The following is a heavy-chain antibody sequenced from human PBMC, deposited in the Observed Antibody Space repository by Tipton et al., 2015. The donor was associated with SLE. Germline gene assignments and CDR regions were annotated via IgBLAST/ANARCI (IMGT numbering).Heavy chain of an antibody. V-gene: IGHV4-34*01. CDR1: GGSFSGFY. CDR3: ARHDEPRRAFGI. CDR2: INHSGST. J-gene: IGHJ3*02. Sequence: TLSLTCAVYGGSFSGFYWSWIRQPPGRGLEWIGEINHSGSTNYNPSLKSRVTISLDTSKNQFSLKLSSVTAADTAVYYCARHDEPRRAFGIWGQGTMVTVSS.